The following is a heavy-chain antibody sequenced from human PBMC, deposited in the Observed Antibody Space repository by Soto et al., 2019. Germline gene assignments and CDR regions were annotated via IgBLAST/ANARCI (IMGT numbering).Heavy chain of an antibody. D-gene: IGHD3-9*01. J-gene: IGHJ4*02. V-gene: IGHV3-23*01. CDR1: GFTFSSYA. CDR2: ISGSGGST. CDR3: ANQFTSYRYFDWLYSRHFDY. Sequence: PGGSLRLSCAASGFTFSSYAMSWVRQAPGKGLEWVSAISGSGGSTYYADSVKGRFTISRDNSKNTLYLQMNSLRAEDTAVYYCANQFTSYRYFDWLYSRHFDYWGQGTLVTVSS.